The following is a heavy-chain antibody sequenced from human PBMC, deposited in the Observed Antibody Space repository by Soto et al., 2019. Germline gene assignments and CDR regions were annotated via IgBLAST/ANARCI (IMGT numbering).Heavy chain of an antibody. J-gene: IGHJ4*02. Sequence: QVHLVQSGAEVKKPGSSVKVSCKASGDTFTDHTVTWVRQAPGQGLEWMGRSVPTLGMANYAQTFQGRVTITADTSMTTAYLELTGLTSDDSAVYYCASGDCSGGRCYSDFGFWGQGTLVTVSS. V-gene: IGHV1-69*02. CDR2: SVPTLGMA. CDR1: GDTFTDHT. D-gene: IGHD2-15*01. CDR3: ASGDCSGGRCYSDFGF.